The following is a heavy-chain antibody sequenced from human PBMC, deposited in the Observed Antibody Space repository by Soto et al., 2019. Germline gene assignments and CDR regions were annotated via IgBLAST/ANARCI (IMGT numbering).Heavy chain of an antibody. CDR3: ARDSPLLYYYDSSGYPDY. CDR2: IIPIFGTA. Sequence: GASVKVSCKASGGTFSSYAISWGRQAPGQGLEWMGGIIPIFGTANYAQKFQGRVTITADESTSTAYMELSSLRSDDTAVYYCARDSPLLYYYDSSGYPDYWGQGTLVTVSS. J-gene: IGHJ4*02. CDR1: GGTFSSYA. D-gene: IGHD3-22*01. V-gene: IGHV1-69*13.